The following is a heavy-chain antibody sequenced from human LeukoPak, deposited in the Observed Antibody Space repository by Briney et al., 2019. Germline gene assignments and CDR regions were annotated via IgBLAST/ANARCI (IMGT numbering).Heavy chain of an antibody. Sequence: GGSLRLSCAASGFSFSSYAMSWVRRAPGKGLECVSAISGSGGSTYYADSVKGRFTISRDNSKNTLYLQMNSLRAEDTAVYYCAKSYYYDSSGYYYASPFDYWGQGTLVTVSS. CDR2: ISGSGGST. V-gene: IGHV3-23*01. D-gene: IGHD3-22*01. CDR3: AKSYYYDSSGYYYASPFDY. CDR1: GFSFSSYA. J-gene: IGHJ4*02.